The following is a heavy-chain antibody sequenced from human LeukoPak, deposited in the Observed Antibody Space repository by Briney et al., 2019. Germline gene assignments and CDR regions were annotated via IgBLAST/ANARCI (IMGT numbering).Heavy chain of an antibody. V-gene: IGHV7-4-1*02. Sequence: ASVTVSFTASGYTFTIYAMNWVRQAPGQGLEWMGWINTNTGNPTYAQGFTGRFVFSLDTSVSTAYLQISSLKAEDTAVYSCARARELSYCSGGSCPFDYWGQGTLVTVSS. CDR1: GYTFTIYA. J-gene: IGHJ4*02. CDR3: ARARELSYCSGGSCPFDY. CDR2: INTNTGNP. D-gene: IGHD2-15*01.